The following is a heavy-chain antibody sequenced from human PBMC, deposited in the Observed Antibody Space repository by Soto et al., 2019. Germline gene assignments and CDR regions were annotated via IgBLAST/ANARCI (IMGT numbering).Heavy chain of an antibody. D-gene: IGHD4-17*01. CDR2: IYPGDSDT. Sequence: PGESRKISCKGSGYSVTSYWIGWVRQMPGKGLEWMGIIYPGDSDTRYSPSFQGQVTISADKSISTAYLQWSSLKASDTAMYYCARLDYGDPTLGYSYGMDVWGQGTTVTVSS. CDR1: GYSVTSYW. CDR3: ARLDYGDPTLGYSYGMDV. J-gene: IGHJ6*02. V-gene: IGHV5-51*01.